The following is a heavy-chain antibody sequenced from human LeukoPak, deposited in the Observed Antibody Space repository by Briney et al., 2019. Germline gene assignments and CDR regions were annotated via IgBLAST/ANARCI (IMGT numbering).Heavy chain of an antibody. Sequence: GGSLRLSCAASGFTFSSYWMHWVRQAPGKGLVWVSRINSDGSSTSCADSVKGRFTISRDNAKNTLYLQMNSLRAEDTAVYYCARAYDYVWGSYPYYFDYWGQGTLVTVSS. CDR1: GFTFSSYW. V-gene: IGHV3-74*01. D-gene: IGHD3-16*02. CDR3: ARAYDYVWGSYPYYFDY. CDR2: INSDGSST. J-gene: IGHJ4*02.